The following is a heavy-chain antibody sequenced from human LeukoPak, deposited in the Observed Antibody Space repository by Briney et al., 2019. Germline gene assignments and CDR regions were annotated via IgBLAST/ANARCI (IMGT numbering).Heavy chain of an antibody. Sequence: GESLKISCKGSGCSFTSYWIGWVRQMPGKGLEGMGIIYPGDSDTRYSPSLQGQVTISADKSISTAYLQWSSLKASDTAMYYCARRLNYDSSGFDYWGQGTLVTVSS. CDR3: ARRLNYDSSGFDY. CDR2: IYPGDSDT. J-gene: IGHJ4*02. CDR1: GCSFTSYW. V-gene: IGHV5-51*01. D-gene: IGHD3-22*01.